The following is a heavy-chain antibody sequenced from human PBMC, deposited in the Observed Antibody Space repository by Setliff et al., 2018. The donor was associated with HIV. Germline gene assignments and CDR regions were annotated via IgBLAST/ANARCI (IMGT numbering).Heavy chain of an antibody. V-gene: IGHV4-4*07. CDR3: ARGPSGRAPAPARAPHYYGLDL. CDR2: IYISGST. CDR1: GGSISSYY. Sequence: ASETLSLTCTVSGGSISSYYWSWIRRPAGKGLEWIGHIYISGSTNYNPSFNSRVTMSVDTSKNQFSLKLTSVTAADTAVYYCARGPSGRAPAPARAPHYYGLDLWGPGTTVTVSS. D-gene: IGHD2-2*01. J-gene: IGHJ6*01.